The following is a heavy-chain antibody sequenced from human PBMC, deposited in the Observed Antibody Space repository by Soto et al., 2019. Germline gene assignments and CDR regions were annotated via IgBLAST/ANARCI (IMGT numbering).Heavy chain of an antibody. V-gene: IGHV3-33*01. J-gene: IGHJ1*01. D-gene: IGHD3-10*01. Sequence: GGSLRLSCAASGFTFSSYGMHWVRQAPGKGLEWVAVIWYDGSNKYYADSVKGRFTISRDNSKNTLYLQMNSLRAEDTAVYYCASSGWGGREYFQHWGQGTLVTVSS. CDR2: IWYDGSNK. CDR1: GFTFSSYG. CDR3: ASSGWGGREYFQH.